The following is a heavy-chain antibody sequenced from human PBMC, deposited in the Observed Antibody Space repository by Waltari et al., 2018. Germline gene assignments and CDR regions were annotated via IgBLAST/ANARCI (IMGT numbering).Heavy chain of an antibody. CDR2: IYTSGST. CDR1: GGSISSYY. CDR3: ARGEGGGYDFWSGYYSYYYMDV. D-gene: IGHD3-3*01. V-gene: IGHV4-4*07. Sequence: QVQLQESGPGLVKPSETLSLTCTVSGGSISSYYWSWIRQPAGKGLEWIGRIYTSGSTNYNPSLKSRVTMSVDTSKNQFSLKLSSVTAADTAVYYCARGEGGGYDFWSGYYSYYYMDVWGKGTTVTISS. J-gene: IGHJ6*03.